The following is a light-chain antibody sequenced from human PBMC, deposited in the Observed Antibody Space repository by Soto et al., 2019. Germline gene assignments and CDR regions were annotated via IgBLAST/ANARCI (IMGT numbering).Light chain of an antibody. J-gene: IGLJ3*02. CDR1: SSDVGAYNS. CDR2: EVT. V-gene: IGLV2-14*01. Sequence: QSALTQPASVSGSPRQSITISCTGTSSDVGAYNSVSWYQQHPGKAPKLMIYEVTNRPSGVSNRFSGFKSGNTASLTISGLQAEDEADYFCSSFTTTSTLVVFGGRTKLTVL. CDR3: SSFTTTSTLVV.